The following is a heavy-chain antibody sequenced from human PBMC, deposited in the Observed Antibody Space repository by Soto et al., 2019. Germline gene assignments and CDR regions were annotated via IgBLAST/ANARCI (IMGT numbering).Heavy chain of an antibody. D-gene: IGHD1-26*01. CDR1: GFPFSSCS. V-gene: IGHV3-48*02. Sequence: CGSLSLSCATSGFPFSSCSMNWVRQAPGKGLEWVSYISSSSTIYYADSEKGRFTISRDNAKNSLYLQMNSLRDEDTAVYYCARRYGSAIDYWGQGTLVTVSS. CDR2: ISSSSTI. J-gene: IGHJ4*02. CDR3: ARRYGSAIDY.